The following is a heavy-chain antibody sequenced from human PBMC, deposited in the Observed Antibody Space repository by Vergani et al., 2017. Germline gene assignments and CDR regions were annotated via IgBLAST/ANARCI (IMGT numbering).Heavy chain of an antibody. J-gene: IGHJ6*02. V-gene: IGHV3-43D*03. D-gene: IGHD3-10*01. CDR1: GFTFDDYA. CDR2: ISWDGGST. Sequence: EVQLVESGGVVVQPGGSLRLSCAASGFTFDDYAMHWVLQAPGKGLEWVSLISWDGGSTYYADSVKGRFTISRDNSKNSLYLQMNSLRAEDTALYYCAKGLRFGIWGMDVWGQGTTVTVSS. CDR3: AKGLRFGIWGMDV.